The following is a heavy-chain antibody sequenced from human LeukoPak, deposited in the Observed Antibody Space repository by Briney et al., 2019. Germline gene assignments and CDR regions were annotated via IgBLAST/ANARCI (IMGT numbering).Heavy chain of an antibody. V-gene: IGHV3-9*01. CDR1: GFTFEHYG. CDR2: ITWNSGYK. Sequence: PGGSLRLSCAASGFTFEHYGMHWVRQVPGKGLEWVSYITWNSGYKAYADSVKGRFAISRDNAMNSLHLQMNSLTGEATAFYYCAKASDYGGNEFDCWGQGTLVTVSS. CDR3: AKASDYGGNEFDC. D-gene: IGHD4-23*01. J-gene: IGHJ5*01.